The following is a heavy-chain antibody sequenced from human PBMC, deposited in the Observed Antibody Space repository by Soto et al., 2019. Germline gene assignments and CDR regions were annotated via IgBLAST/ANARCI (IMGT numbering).Heavy chain of an antibody. D-gene: IGHD2-2*02. J-gene: IGHJ3*02. CDR3: ARAEEYQLLYGRENAFDI. V-gene: IGHV4-31*03. CDR1: GGSISSGGYY. Sequence: SETLSLTCTVSGGSISSGGYYWSWIRQHPGKGLEWIGYIYYSGSTYYNPSLKSRVTISVDTSKNQFSLKLSSVTAADTALYYCARAEEYQLLYGRENAFDIWGQGTMVTVSS. CDR2: IYYSGST.